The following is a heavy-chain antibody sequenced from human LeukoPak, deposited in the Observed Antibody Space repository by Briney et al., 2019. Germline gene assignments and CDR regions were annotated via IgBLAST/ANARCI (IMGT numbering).Heavy chain of an antibody. CDR1: GGSFSGYY. CDR3: ARGFGDWGLSWFDP. V-gene: IGHV4-34*01. CDR2: INHSGST. Sequence: PETLSLTCAVYGGSFSGYYWSWIRQPPGKGLEWIGEINHSGSTNYNPSLKSRVTISVDTSKNQFSLKLSSVTAADTAVYYCARGFGDWGLSWFDPWGQGTLVTVSS. J-gene: IGHJ5*02. D-gene: IGHD3-10*01.